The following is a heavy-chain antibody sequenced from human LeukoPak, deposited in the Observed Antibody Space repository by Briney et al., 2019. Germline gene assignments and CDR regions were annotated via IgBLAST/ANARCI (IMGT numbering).Heavy chain of an antibody. D-gene: IGHD6-13*01. CDR3: ARDPFDIVSSSWFTPQY. V-gene: IGHV3-33*01. CDR1: GFTFSSYG. CDR2: IWYDGSNK. J-gene: IGHJ4*02. Sequence: GGSLRLSGAASGFTFSSYGMHWVRQAPGKGLEWVAVIWYDGSNKYYADSVKGRFTISRNNSKNTLYLQMNSLRAEDTAVYYCARDPFDIVSSSWFTPQYWGQGTLVTVSS.